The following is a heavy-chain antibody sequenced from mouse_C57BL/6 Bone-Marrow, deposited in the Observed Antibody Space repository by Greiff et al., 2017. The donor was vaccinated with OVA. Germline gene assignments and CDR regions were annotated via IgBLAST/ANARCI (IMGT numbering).Heavy chain of an antibody. Sequence: VQLVESGAELARPGASVKLSCKASGYTFTSYGISWVKQRTGQGLEWIGEIYPRSGNTYYNEKFKGKATLTADKSSSTAYMELRSLTSEDSAVYFCAGGFYYAMDYWGQGTSVTVSS. V-gene: IGHV1-81*01. J-gene: IGHJ4*01. CDR1: GYTFTSYG. CDR2: IYPRSGNT. CDR3: AGGFYYAMDY.